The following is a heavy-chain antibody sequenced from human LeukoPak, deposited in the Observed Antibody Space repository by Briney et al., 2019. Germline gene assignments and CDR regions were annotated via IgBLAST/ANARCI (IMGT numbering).Heavy chain of an antibody. CDR3: AKDPVYYDSSGYSSYFDY. V-gene: IGHV3-23*01. Sequence: GGSLRLSCAASGFTVSSSYMSWVRQAPGKGLEWVSAISGSGGSTYYADSVKGRFTISRDNSKNTLYLQMNSLRAEDTAVYYCAKDPVYYDSSGYSSYFDYWGQGTLVTVSS. D-gene: IGHD3-22*01. J-gene: IGHJ4*02. CDR2: ISGSGGST. CDR1: GFTVSSSY.